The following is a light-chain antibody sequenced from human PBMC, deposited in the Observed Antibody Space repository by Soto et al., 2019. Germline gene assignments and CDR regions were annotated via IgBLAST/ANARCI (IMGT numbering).Light chain of an antibody. V-gene: IGKV3-20*01. CDR1: QSVSSTY. CDR2: GAS. CDR3: QKYGSSPRT. Sequence: EIVLTQSPGTLSLSPGERATLSCRASQSVSSTYVAWYQQKSGQAPRLLIYGASSRATGIPDRFSGSGSGTDLNLTINSLQSEDFAVYYCQKYGSSPRTFGQGTKGDIK. J-gene: IGKJ1*01.